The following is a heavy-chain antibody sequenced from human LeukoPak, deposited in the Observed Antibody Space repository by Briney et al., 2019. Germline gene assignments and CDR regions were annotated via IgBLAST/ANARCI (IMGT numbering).Heavy chain of an antibody. CDR3: ARDPGRYSSGWFDY. CDR2: ISSSSSYI. CDR1: GFTFSSYT. D-gene: IGHD6-19*01. Sequence: GGSLRLSCAASGFTFSSYTMNWVRQAPGKGLEWVASISSSSSYIFFADSLKGRFTISRDNAKKSVYLQMNSLRAQDTAVYYCARDPGRYSSGWFDYWGQGALVTVSS. V-gene: IGHV3-21*01. J-gene: IGHJ4*02.